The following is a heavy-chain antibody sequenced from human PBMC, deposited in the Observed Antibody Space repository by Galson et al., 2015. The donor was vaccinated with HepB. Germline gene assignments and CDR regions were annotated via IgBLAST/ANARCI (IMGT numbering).Heavy chain of an antibody. CDR1: GDSVSSNSAA. D-gene: IGHD6-13*01. J-gene: IGHJ5*02. CDR2: TYYRSKWYN. CDR3: ARSWSSNWYPGNWVHP. V-gene: IGHV6-1*01. Sequence: CAISGDSVSSNSAAWNWIRQSPSRGLEWLGRTYYRSKWYNDYAVSVKSRITINPDTSKNQFSLQLNSVTPEDTAVYYCARSWSSNWYPGNWVHPWGQGTLGTVSS.